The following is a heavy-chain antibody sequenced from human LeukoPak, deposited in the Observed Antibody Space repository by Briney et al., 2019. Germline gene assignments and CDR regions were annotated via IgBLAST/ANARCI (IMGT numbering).Heavy chain of an antibody. CDR3: ARGGYFDFWSGYKRYNWFDP. CDR1: RYTFTSYY. Sequence: ASVKVSCKASRYTFTSYYMHWVRQAPGQGLEWMGIINPSGGSTSYAQKFQGRVTMTRDMSTSTVYMELSSLRSEDTAVYYCARGGYFDFWSGYKRYNWFDPWGQGTLVTVSS. CDR2: INPSGGST. V-gene: IGHV1-46*01. J-gene: IGHJ5*02. D-gene: IGHD3-3*01.